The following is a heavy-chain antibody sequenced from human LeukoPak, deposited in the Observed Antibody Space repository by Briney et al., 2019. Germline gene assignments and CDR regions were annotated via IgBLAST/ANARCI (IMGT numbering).Heavy chain of an antibody. Sequence: SVKVSCKASGGTFSSYAISWVRQAPGQGLEWMGGIIPIFGTANYAQKFQGRVTITADESTSTAYMELSSLRSEDTAVYYCASSLPAAGVTPFDYRGQGTLVTVSS. D-gene: IGHD6-13*01. CDR1: GGTFSSYA. V-gene: IGHV1-69*13. J-gene: IGHJ4*02. CDR3: ASSLPAAGVTPFDY. CDR2: IIPIFGTA.